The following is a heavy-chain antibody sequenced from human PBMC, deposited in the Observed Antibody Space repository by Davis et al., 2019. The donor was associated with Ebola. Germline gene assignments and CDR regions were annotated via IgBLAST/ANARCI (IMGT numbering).Heavy chain of an antibody. CDR2: ISGSGGST. Sequence: GGSLRLSCAASGFIFSNYWMSWVRQAPGKGLEWVSAISGSGGSTYYADSVKGRFTISRDNSKNTLYLQMNSLRAEDTAVYYCAKEGPIYSSGWGYYYGMDVWGQGTTVTVSS. CDR1: GFIFSNYW. D-gene: IGHD6-19*01. V-gene: IGHV3-23*01. J-gene: IGHJ6*02. CDR3: AKEGPIYSSGWGYYYGMDV.